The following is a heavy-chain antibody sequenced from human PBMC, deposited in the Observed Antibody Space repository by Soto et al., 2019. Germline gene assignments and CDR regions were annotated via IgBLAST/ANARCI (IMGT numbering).Heavy chain of an antibody. CDR2: IFSNDEK. J-gene: IGHJ6*03. CDR1: GFSLSNARMG. D-gene: IGHD6-13*01. Sequence: QVTLKESGPVLVKPTETLTLTCTVSGFSLSNARMGVSWIRQPPGKALEWLAHIFSNDEKSYSTSLKSRLTISKDTSKSQVVLTMTNMDPVDTATYYCARILAAGTVSYYYYYYMDVWGKGTTVTVSS. CDR3: ARILAAGTVSYYYYYYMDV. V-gene: IGHV2-26*01.